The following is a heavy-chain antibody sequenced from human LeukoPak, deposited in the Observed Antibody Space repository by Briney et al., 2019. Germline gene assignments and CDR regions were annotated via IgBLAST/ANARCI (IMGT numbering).Heavy chain of an antibody. CDR3: ASRHDY. CDR1: GFTFSSYG. Sequence: GGSLRLSCAASGFTFSSYGMHWVRQAPGKGLEWVAVISYDENNKYYADSVKGRFTISRDNSKNTVYLQMNSLRAEDTAVYYCASRHDYWGQGTLVTVSS. J-gene: IGHJ4*02. CDR2: ISYDENNK. V-gene: IGHV3-30*03.